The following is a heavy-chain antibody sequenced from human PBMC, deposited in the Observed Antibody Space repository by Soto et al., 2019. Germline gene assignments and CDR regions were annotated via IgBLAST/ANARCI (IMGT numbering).Heavy chain of an antibody. D-gene: IGHD3-3*01. CDR3: ARGLRFLEWLLPINNWFDP. Sequence: SETLSLTCAVYGGSFSGHYWSWIRQPPGKGLEWIGEINHSGSTNYNPSLKSRVTISVDTSKNQFSLKLSSVTAADTAVYYCARGLRFLEWLLPINNWFDPWGQGTLVTVSS. J-gene: IGHJ5*02. CDR2: INHSGST. V-gene: IGHV4-34*01. CDR1: GGSFSGHY.